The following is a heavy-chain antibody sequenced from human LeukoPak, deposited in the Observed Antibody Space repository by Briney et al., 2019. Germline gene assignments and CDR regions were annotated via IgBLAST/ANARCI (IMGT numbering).Heavy chain of an antibody. CDR3: ARDLLRGSSWYVSGY. J-gene: IGHJ4*02. CDR2: ISSNGGST. V-gene: IGHV3-64*01. D-gene: IGHD6-13*01. CDR1: GFTFSSYA. Sequence: PGGSLRLSCAASGFTFSSYAMHWVRQAPGKGLEYVSAISSNGGSTYYANSVKGRFTISRDNSKNTLYLQMGSLRAGDMAVYYCARDLLRGSSWYVSGYWGQGTLVTVSS.